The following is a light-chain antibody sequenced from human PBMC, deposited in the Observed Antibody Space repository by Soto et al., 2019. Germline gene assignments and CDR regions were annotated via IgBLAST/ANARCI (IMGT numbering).Light chain of an antibody. CDR2: DAS. CDR1: QSVSSY. V-gene: IGKV3-11*01. J-gene: IGKJ5*01. CDR3: QQRSNWPPIT. Sequence: ELVLPQSPGTLSLSPGERAPLSRRASQSVSSYLAWYQQKPGQAPRLLIYDASNRATGIPARFSGSGSGTDFTLTISSLEPEDFAVYYCQQRSNWPPITFGHGTRLEIK.